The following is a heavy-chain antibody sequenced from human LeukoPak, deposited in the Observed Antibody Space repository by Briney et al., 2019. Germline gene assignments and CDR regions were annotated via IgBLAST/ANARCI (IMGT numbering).Heavy chain of an antibody. CDR2: MKSKTDGGTT. CDR1: GFTFSNAW. CDR3: TTSRYNWNYVYYYYYMDV. D-gene: IGHD1-7*01. Sequence: GGSLRLSCAASGFTFSNAWMSWVRQAPGQGLEWVGRMKSKTDGGTTDYAAPVKGRFTISRDDSKNTLYLQMTSLKTDDTAVYYCTTSRYNWNYVYYYYYMDVWGKETTVTVSS. J-gene: IGHJ6*03. V-gene: IGHV3-15*01.